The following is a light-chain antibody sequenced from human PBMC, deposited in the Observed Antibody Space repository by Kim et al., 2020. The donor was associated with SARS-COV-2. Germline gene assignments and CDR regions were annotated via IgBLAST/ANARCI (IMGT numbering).Light chain of an antibody. CDR2: AAS. CDR1: QSISNY. V-gene: IGKV1-39*01. CDR3: RQSYNTPPAT. Sequence: DIQMTQSPSSLSASVGDRVTITCWASQSISNYLNWYQQKPGKAPKLLIYAASSLQSGVPSRFSGSGSGTDCTLTISSLQPEDFATYFCRQSYNTPPATFGWRNTVDIK. J-gene: IGKJ3*01.